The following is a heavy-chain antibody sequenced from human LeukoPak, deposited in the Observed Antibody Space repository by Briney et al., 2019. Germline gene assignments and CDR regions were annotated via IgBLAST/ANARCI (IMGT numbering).Heavy chain of an antibody. CDR1: GGSISSGGYY. D-gene: IGHD2-15*01. V-gene: IGHV4-30-2*01. CDR2: IYHSGST. Sequence: SETLSLTCTDSGGSISSGGYYWSWIRQPPGKGLEWIGYIYHSGSTYYNPSLKSRVTISVDTSKNQFSLKLSSVTAADTAVYYCARDQDSSDAFDIWGQGTMVTVSS. J-gene: IGHJ3*02. CDR3: ARDQDSSDAFDI.